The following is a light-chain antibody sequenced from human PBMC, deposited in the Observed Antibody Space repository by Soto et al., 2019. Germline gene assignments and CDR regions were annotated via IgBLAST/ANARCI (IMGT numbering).Light chain of an antibody. Sequence: EIVLTQSPATLSVSPGESVTLSCRASQSVSYYLAWYQQKLGQAPRLLIYDASNRATGIPARFSGSGSGTDFTLTISSLEPEDFAVYYCQQRSSWPLTFGGGTKAEFK. CDR3: QQRSSWPLT. CDR1: QSVSYY. CDR2: DAS. V-gene: IGKV3-11*01. J-gene: IGKJ4*01.